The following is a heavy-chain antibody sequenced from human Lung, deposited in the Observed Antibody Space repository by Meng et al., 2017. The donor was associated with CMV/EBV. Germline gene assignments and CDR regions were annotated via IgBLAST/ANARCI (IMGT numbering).Heavy chain of an antibody. Sequence: SXTLSLTCAVYGGSFSGYFWSWIRQPPGKGLEWIGEINPSGSTNYNPSLKSRVTISVHTSKSQFSLKLSFVTAADTAVYYCAREPQPGSFDIWGQGTRVTVSS. CDR3: AREPQPGSFDI. D-gene: IGHD1-14*01. CDR1: GGSFSGYF. CDR2: INPSGST. V-gene: IGHV4-34*01. J-gene: IGHJ3*02.